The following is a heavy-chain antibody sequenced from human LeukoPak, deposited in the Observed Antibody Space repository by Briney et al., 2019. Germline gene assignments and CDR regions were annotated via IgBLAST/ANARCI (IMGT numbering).Heavy chain of an antibody. CDR3: AKESPYGSPPQYYFDY. CDR2: ISGIGDRT. J-gene: IGHJ4*02. Sequence: GGSVRLSCAASGFTFSTYAMSWVCQAPGKGLEWVSAISGIGDRTYYADSVKGRFTISRDNSKNTLSLQMNSLRAEDTAVYYCAKESPYGSPPQYYFDYWGQGILVTVSS. V-gene: IGHV3-23*01. CDR1: GFTFSTYA. D-gene: IGHD3-10*01.